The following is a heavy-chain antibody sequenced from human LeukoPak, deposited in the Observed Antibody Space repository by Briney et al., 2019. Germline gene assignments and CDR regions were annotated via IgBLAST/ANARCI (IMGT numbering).Heavy chain of an antibody. CDR3: ARWGYSSSFPRYYYYMDD. J-gene: IGHJ6*03. CDR2: IYTSGST. CDR1: SASISSGSYD. V-gene: IGHV4-61*02. D-gene: IGHD6-6*01. Sequence: SETLSLTCTVSSASISSGSYDWSWIRQPAGKGLEWIGRIYTSGSTNYNPSLKSRVTISVDTSKNQFSLKLSSVTAADTAVYYCARWGYSSSFPRYYYYMDDWGKGTTVTVSS.